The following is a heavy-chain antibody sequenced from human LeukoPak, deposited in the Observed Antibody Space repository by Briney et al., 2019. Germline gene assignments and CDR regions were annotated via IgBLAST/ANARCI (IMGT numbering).Heavy chain of an antibody. D-gene: IGHD3-22*01. V-gene: IGHV3-30*02. CDR2: IRYDGSNK. Sequence: GGSLRLSCAASGFTFSSYGMHWVRQAPGKGLEWVAFIRYDGSNKYYADSVKGRFTISRDNSKNTLYLQMNSLRAEDTAVYYCAKDREYYDSSGPFDYWGQGTLVTVSS. CDR1: GFTFSSYG. J-gene: IGHJ4*02. CDR3: AKDREYYDSSGPFDY.